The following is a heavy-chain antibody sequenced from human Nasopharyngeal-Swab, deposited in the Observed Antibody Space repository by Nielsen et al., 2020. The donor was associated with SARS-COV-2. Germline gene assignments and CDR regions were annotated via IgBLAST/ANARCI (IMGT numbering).Heavy chain of an antibody. Sequence: SETLSLTCPVSGGSISSYYWSWIRQPPGKGLEWIGYIYYSGSTNYNPSLKSRVTISVDTSKNQFSLKLSSVTAADTAVYYCAGVADCSSTSCYTGEVDYWGQGTLVTVSS. V-gene: IGHV4-59*01. J-gene: IGHJ4*02. CDR3: AGVADCSSTSCYTGEVDY. CDR2: IYYSGST. D-gene: IGHD2-2*02. CDR1: GGSISSYY.